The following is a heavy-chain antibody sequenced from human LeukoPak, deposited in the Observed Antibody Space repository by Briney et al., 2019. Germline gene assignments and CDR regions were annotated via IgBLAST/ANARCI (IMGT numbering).Heavy chain of an antibody. CDR1: GFIFSSYW. V-gene: IGHV3-7*01. Sequence: GGSLRLSCEASGFIFSSYWMSWVRQAPGKGLEWVANIKQDGSETYYADSVKGRFTISRDNAKNSLYLQMNSPRAEDTAVHYCARDPILRYFDWLSVDYWGQGTLVTVSS. D-gene: IGHD3-9*01. CDR3: ARDPILRYFDWLSVDY. J-gene: IGHJ4*02. CDR2: IKQDGSET.